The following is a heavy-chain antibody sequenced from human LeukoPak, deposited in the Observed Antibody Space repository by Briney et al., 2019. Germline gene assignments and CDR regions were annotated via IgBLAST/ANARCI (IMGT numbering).Heavy chain of an antibody. CDR1: GGSISSYY. J-gene: IGHJ4*02. CDR3: ASLTMVRGVIIPDY. CDR2: IYYSGST. D-gene: IGHD3-10*01. Sequence: PSETLSLTCTVSGGSISSYYWSWIRQPPGKGLEWIGYIYYSGSTNYNPSLKSRVTISVDTSKNQFSLKLSSVTAADTAVYYCASLTMVRGVIIPDYWGQGTLVTVSS. V-gene: IGHV4-59*01.